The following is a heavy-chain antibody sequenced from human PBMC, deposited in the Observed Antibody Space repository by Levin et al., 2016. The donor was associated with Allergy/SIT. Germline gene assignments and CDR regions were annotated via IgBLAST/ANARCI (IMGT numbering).Heavy chain of an antibody. V-gene: IGHV3-69-1*01. CDR2: ISSSGFI. CDR3: ARDGSQALN. Sequence: WIRQPPGKGLEWVSFISSSGFIYYADAVEGRFTISRDNAKNSLYLQMNSLRADDTGVYYCARDGSQALNWGQGTLVTVSS. J-gene: IGHJ4*02. D-gene: IGHD3-10*01.